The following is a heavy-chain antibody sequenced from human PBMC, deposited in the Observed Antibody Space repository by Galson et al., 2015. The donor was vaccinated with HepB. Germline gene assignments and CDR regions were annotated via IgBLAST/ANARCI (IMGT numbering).Heavy chain of an antibody. CDR3: AGDCSSTSCYVGSFLF. CDR1: GGTFSSYT. J-gene: IGHJ4*02. D-gene: IGHD2-2*01. Sequence: SVKVSCKASGGTFSSYTISWVRQAPGQGLEWMGRIIPILGIANYAQKFQGRVTITADKSTSTAYMELSSLRSEDTAVYYCAGDCSSTSCYVGSFLFWGQGTLVTVSS. CDR2: IIPILGIA. V-gene: IGHV1-69*02.